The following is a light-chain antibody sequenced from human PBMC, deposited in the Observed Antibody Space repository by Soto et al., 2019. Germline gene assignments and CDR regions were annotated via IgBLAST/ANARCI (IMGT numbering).Light chain of an antibody. CDR3: QRYGRSPTWT. J-gene: IGKJ1*01. V-gene: IGKV3-20*01. Sequence: DIVLTQAPGTLSLSPXESATLSCRASQNLISDYLAWYQQKPGQAPRLLIYGASRRATGIPDRFSGSGSETDFTLSISRLEPEDFAVYYCQRYGRSPTWTFGQGTKVDIK. CDR2: GAS. CDR1: QNLISDY.